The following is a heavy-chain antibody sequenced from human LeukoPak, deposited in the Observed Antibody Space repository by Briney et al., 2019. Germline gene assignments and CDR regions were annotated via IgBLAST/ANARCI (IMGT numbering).Heavy chain of an antibody. CDR2: ISGSGGST. V-gene: IGHV3-23*01. Sequence: GGSLRLSCAASGFIFSSYAMSWVRQAPGKGLEWVSTISGSGGSTYYADSLKGRFTISRDNSKNTLYLRMNSLRAEDTAIYYCARAIQSHLLKGYFDYWGQGALVTVSS. CDR1: GFIFSSYA. J-gene: IGHJ4*02. D-gene: IGHD2-2*01. CDR3: ARAIQSHLLKGYFDY.